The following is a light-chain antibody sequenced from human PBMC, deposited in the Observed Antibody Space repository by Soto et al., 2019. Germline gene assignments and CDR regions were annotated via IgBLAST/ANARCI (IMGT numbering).Light chain of an antibody. V-gene: IGKV1-39*01. CDR3: RPSYSTPT. CDR2: ASS. CDR1: QSVSIY. Sequence: DIQMTQSPSSLSASVGDRVTITCRTSQSVSIYVNWYQQKPGKAPIFLIYASSSLQSGVPSRFSGSGSGTEFTLTISSLEPEDFATYYCRPSYSTPTFGQGTKVEIK. J-gene: IGKJ2*01.